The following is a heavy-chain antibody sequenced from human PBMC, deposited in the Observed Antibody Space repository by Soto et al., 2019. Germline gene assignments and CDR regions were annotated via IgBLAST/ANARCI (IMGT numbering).Heavy chain of an antibody. D-gene: IGHD6-6*01. V-gene: IGHV1-18*01. CDR1: GYTFTSYG. J-gene: IGHJ4*02. CDR2: ISAYNGNT. CDR3: ARSAPPSSIAARPDFDY. Sequence: QVQLVQSGAEVKKPGASVKVSCKASGYTFTSYGISWVRQAPGQGLEWMGWISAYNGNTNYAQKLQGRVTMTTTTSTSTAYMALRSQRSDDTAVYYCARSAPPSSIAARPDFDYWGQGTLVTVSS.